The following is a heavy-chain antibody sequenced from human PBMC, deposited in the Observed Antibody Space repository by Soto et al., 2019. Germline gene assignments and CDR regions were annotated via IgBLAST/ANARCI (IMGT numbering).Heavy chain of an antibody. J-gene: IGHJ5*02. V-gene: IGHV1-18*01. D-gene: IGHD4-17*01. CDR3: ARADHGRAPRGGNWFDP. Sequence: QVHLVQSGGEGKKPGASVKVSCKASGYTFTNYGVAWVRQAPGQGLEWMGWTSAYTLNTNYAQKFQGRATVTTDTSTSTAYMELRSLRPDDTAVYYCARADHGRAPRGGNWFDPWGQGTLVTVSS. CDR1: GYTFTNYG. CDR2: TSAYTLNT.